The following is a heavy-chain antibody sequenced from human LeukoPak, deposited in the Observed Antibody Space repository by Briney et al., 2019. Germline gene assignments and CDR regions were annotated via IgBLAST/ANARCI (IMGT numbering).Heavy chain of an antibody. D-gene: IGHD6-19*01. J-gene: IGHJ4*02. CDR3: ASPYSSGWTAFDY. V-gene: IGHV3-11*01. CDR2: ISSSGSTI. CDR1: GFTFSDYY. Sequence: GGSLRLSCAASGFTFSDYYMSWIRQAPGKGLEWVSYISSSGSTIYYADSVKGRLTISRDNAKKALDLQMNSLRAEDTAVYYCASPYSSGWTAFDYWGQGTLVTVSS.